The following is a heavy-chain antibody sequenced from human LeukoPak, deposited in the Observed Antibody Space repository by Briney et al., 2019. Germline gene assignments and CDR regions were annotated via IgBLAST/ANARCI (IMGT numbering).Heavy chain of an antibody. J-gene: IGHJ5*02. CDR3: ARHIGVNYYDSSGYPTRFDP. D-gene: IGHD3-22*01. V-gene: IGHV5-51*01. CDR2: IYPGDSDT. CDR1: GYSFTSYW. Sequence: GESLQISCQGSGYSFTSYWIGWVRQMPGKGLEWMGIIYPGDSDTRYNPSFQGQVTISADKSISTAYLQWSSLKASDTAMYYCARHIGVNYYDSSGYPTRFDPWGQGTLVTVSS.